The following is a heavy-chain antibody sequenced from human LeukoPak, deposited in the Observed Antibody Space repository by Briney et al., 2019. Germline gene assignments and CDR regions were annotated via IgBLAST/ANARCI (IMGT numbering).Heavy chain of an antibody. Sequence: PSQTLSLTCTVSGGSISSGDYYWSWIRQPPGKGLEWIGYIYYSGSTYYNPSLKSRVTISVDTSKNQFSLKLSSVTAADTAVYYCAREPPNPEDIVKDPRGEFDYWGQGTLVTVSS. V-gene: IGHV4-30-4*01. J-gene: IGHJ4*02. CDR3: AREPPNPEDIVKDPRGEFDY. CDR2: IYYSGST. D-gene: IGHD2-15*01. CDR1: GGSISSGDYY.